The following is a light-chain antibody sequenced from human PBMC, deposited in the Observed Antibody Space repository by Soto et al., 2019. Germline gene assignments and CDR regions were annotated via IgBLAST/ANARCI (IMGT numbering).Light chain of an antibody. V-gene: IGKV3-20*01. Sequence: ESVLTQSPGTLSLSPGERDTLSCRASQSVSSSDLAWYQQRPGQAPRLLIYGASSRATGIPDRFSGSGSGTDFTLTISRLEPEDFAVYYCQQYGSSPPFTFGPGTKVDI. CDR1: QSVSSSD. J-gene: IGKJ3*01. CDR2: GAS. CDR3: QQYGSSPPFT.